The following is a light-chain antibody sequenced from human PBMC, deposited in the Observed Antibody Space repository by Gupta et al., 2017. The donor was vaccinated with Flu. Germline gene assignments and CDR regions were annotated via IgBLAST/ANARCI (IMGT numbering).Light chain of an antibody. V-gene: IGLV2-14*01. CDR1: SSDVGGKKY. Sequence: QSALTQPASVSGSPGQSITISCTGASSDVGGKKYVSWYQQHPGKAPKVMIYEVTNRPSGVSTRFSGSKSGNTASLTISGLQAEDEADYYCSSYTTINSEVFGGGTKLTVL. CDR2: EVT. CDR3: SSYTTINSEV. J-gene: IGLJ2*01.